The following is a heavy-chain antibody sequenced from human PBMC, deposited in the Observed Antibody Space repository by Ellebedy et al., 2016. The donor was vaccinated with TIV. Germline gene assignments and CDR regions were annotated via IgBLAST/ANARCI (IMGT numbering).Heavy chain of an antibody. CDR3: ARDQWLGRAYYFDY. Sequence: GESLKISCAASGFTFSNYWMTWVRQAPGKGLEWVANIKQDGSEEYYVDSVKGRFAISRDNARNSLHLQMNSLRDEDTAVYYCARDQWLGRAYYFDYWGQGTLLTVSS. J-gene: IGHJ4*02. CDR2: IKQDGSEE. CDR1: GFTFSNYW. D-gene: IGHD6-19*01. V-gene: IGHV3-7*01.